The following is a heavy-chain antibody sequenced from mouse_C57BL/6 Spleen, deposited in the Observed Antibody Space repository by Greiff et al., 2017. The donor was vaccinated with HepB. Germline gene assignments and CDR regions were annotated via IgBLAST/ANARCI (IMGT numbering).Heavy chain of an antibody. CDR3: ARPYGYDVPWFAY. Sequence: QVQLQQSGPELVKPGASVKISCKASGYAFSSSWMNWVKQRPGKGLEWIGRIYPGDGDTNYNGKFKGKATLTADKSSSTAYMQLSSLTSEDSAVYFCARPYGYDVPWFAYWGQGTLVTVSA. J-gene: IGHJ3*01. CDR1: GYAFSSSW. V-gene: IGHV1-82*01. D-gene: IGHD2-2*01. CDR2: IYPGDGDT.